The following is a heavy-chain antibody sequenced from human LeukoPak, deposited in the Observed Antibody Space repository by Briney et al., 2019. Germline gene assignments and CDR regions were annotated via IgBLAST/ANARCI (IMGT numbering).Heavy chain of an antibody. CDR1: GGTFSSYA. Sequence: GASVKVSCKASGGTFSSYAISWVRQAPGQGLEWMGGIIPIFGTANYAQKFQGRVTITTDESTSTAYMELSSLRSEDTAVYYCAGGRITMVRGSYWYYYMDVWGKGTTVTVSS. V-gene: IGHV1-69*05. D-gene: IGHD3-10*01. CDR2: IIPIFGTA. CDR3: AGGRITMVRGSYWYYYMDV. J-gene: IGHJ6*03.